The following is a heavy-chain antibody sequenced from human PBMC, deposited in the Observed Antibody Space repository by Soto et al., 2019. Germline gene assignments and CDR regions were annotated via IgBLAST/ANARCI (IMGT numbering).Heavy chain of an antibody. CDR1: GYTFTSYG. V-gene: IGHV1-18*01. D-gene: IGHD3-22*01. CDR3: ARALYYHDNSANYYFDY. Sequence: QVQLVQSAAEAKKTGASVKVSCKTSGYTFTSYGVSWVRQAPGQGLEWLAWFSAWNADTNYAQKIQGRVTVTTDTSTSTVYMELMSLRSDDTAVYYCARALYYHDNSANYYFDYWGQGTLVTVSS. J-gene: IGHJ4*02. CDR2: FSAWNADT.